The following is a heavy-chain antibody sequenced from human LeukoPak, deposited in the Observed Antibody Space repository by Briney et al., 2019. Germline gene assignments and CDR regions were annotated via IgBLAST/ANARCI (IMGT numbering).Heavy chain of an antibody. D-gene: IGHD3-10*01. J-gene: IGHJ5*02. CDR3: ARAIYGSGSYDLDP. V-gene: IGHV3-23*01. CDR2: ISGSGGST. Sequence: GGSLRLSCAASGFTFSSYAMSWVRQAPGKGLEWVSAISGSGGSTYYADSVKGRFTISRDNSKNTLYLQMNSLRAEDTAVYYCARAIYGSGSYDLDPWGQGTLVTVSS. CDR1: GFTFSSYA.